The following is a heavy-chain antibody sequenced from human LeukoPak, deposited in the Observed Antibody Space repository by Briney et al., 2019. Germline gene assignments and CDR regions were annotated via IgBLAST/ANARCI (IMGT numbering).Heavy chain of an antibody. CDR3: ARATSIGLKFDY. V-gene: IGHV4-59*01. D-gene: IGHD3-10*01. J-gene: IGHJ4*02. Sequence: SETLSLTCAVYGGSFSGYYWSWIRQPPGKGLEWIGYIYYSGSTNYNPSLKSRVTISVDTSKNQFSLKLSSVTAADTAVYYCARATSIGLKFDYWGQGTLVTVSS. CDR2: IYYSGST. CDR1: GGSFSGYY.